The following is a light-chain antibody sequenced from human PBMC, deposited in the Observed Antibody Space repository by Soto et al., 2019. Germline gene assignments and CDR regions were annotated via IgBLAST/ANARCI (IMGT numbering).Light chain of an antibody. V-gene: IGKV1-39*01. CDR3: QQSYSTPPT. Sequence: IQITQSPCSLSASVGDRVTITCRASQSISSYLNWYQQKPGKAPKLLIYAASSLQSGVPSRFSGSGSGTDFTLTISSLQPEDFATYYCQQSYSTPPTFGQGTKVDIK. CDR2: AAS. J-gene: IGKJ1*01. CDR1: QSISSY.